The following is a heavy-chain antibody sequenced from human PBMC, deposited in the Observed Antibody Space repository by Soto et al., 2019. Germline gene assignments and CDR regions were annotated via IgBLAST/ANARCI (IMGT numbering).Heavy chain of an antibody. J-gene: IGHJ4*02. CDR1: VFTFSTYA. V-gene: IGHV3-64D*06. CDR2: ISSNGGST. CDR3: VRDSGSFGSSYFDN. D-gene: IGHD1-26*01. Sequence: GGSLRLSCSSSVFTFSTYAMHWVRQAPGKGLEYISGISSNGGSTYYADSVKGRFTNSRDNSKNTLYLQLSSLRAEDTAVYYCVRDSGSFGSSYFDNWGLGTVVTVSS.